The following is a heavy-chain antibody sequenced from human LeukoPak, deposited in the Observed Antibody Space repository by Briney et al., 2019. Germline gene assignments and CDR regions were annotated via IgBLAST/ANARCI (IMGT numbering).Heavy chain of an antibody. V-gene: IGHV4-34*01. J-gene: IGHJ4*02. CDR3: ASVPDY. CDR1: GGSFSGYY. CDR2: INHSGST. Sequence: SETLSLTCAVYGGSFSGYYWSWIRQPPGKELEWIGEINHSGSTNYNPSLKSRVTISVDTSKNQFSLKLSSVTAADTAVYYCASVPDYWGQGTLVTVSS.